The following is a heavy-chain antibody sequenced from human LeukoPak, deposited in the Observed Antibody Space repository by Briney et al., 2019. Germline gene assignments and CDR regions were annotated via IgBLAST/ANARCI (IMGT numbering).Heavy chain of an antibody. CDR2: FDPEDGET. V-gene: IGHV1-24*01. Sequence: ASGKVSCKVSGYTLTELSMHWVGQALGKGLEWMGGFDPEDGETIYAQKFQGRVTMTEDTSTDTAYMELSSLRSEYTAVYYCATGPRGLKSDYWGQGTLVTVSS. D-gene: IGHD3-16*01. CDR3: ATGPRGLKSDY. J-gene: IGHJ4*02. CDR1: GYTLTELS.